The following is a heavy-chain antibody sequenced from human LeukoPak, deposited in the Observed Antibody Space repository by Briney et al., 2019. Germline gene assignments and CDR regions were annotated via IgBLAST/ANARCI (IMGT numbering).Heavy chain of an antibody. CDR1: GYTFTCYY. V-gene: IGHV1-2*02. Sequence: ASVKVSCKASGYTFTCYYMHWVRQAPGQGREWMGWINPNSGGTNYAQKFQGRVTMTRDTSISTAYMELSSLRSEDTGVYYCARSYDSSGYYPYFDYWGQGTLVTVSS. CDR3: ARSYDSSGYYPYFDY. CDR2: INPNSGGT. D-gene: IGHD3-22*01. J-gene: IGHJ4*02.